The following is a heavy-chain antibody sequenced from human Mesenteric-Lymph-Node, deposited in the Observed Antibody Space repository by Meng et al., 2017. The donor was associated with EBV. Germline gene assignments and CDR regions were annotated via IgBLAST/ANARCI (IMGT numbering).Heavy chain of an antibody. J-gene: IGHJ4*01. D-gene: IGHD3-9*01. V-gene: IGHV4-59*01. CDR1: GGPMNSYY. CDR3: ARGTNYDLFNDGNYLDY. CDR2: IYHSGST. Sequence: LQAWCPGLVKPSEPLSLTCTVSGGPMNSYYWSWIRQPPGKGLEWIGDIYHSGSTNYNPSLKSRVTISLDTSKNQFSLKVISVTAADTAVYYCARGTNYDLFNDGNYLDYWGHGTLVTVSS.